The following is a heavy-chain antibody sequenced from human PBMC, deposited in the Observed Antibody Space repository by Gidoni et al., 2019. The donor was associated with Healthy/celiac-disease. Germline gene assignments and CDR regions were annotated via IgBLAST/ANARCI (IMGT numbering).Heavy chain of an antibody. CDR1: GGSISRGDYY. V-gene: IGHV4-30-4*01. Sequence: QVQLQASGPGLVKPSQTLSLTCTVSGGSISRGDYYWRWLRQPPGKGRGWIGYIYYSGSTYYNPSLKSRVTISVDTSKNQFSLKLSSVTAADTAVYYCARGEPGGPSPYSPGLFDPWGQGTLVTVSS. D-gene: IGHD2-21*01. J-gene: IGHJ5*02. CDR2: IYYSGST. CDR3: ARGEPGGPSPYSPGLFDP.